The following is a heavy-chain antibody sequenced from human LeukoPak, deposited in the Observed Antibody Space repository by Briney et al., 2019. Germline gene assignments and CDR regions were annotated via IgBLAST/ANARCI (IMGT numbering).Heavy chain of an antibody. CDR2: INHAGST. V-gene: IGHV4-34*01. Sequence: SETLSLTCAVYGGSLSGYYWSWIRQPPGKGLEWIGEINHAGSTNYNPSLKSRVTISEDTSKNQFSLRLSSVTAADTAVYYCARLREIPVFGVVTKSTSYFDYWGQGTLVTVSS. CDR3: ARLREIPVFGVVTKSTSYFDY. J-gene: IGHJ4*02. D-gene: IGHD3-3*01. CDR1: GGSLSGYY.